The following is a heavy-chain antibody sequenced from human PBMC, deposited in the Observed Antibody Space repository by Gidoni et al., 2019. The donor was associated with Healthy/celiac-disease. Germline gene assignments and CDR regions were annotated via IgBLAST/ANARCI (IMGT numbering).Heavy chain of an antibody. V-gene: IGHV1-46*01. Sequence: QVQLVQSGAEVKTPGASVKVSCKESGSTFTSYYMHWVRQAPGQGLEWMGIINPSGGSTSYAQKFQGRVTMTRDTSTSTVYMELSSLRSEDTAVYYCARVYSSSWEGDYWGQGTLVTVSS. J-gene: IGHJ4*02. CDR3: ARVYSSSWEGDY. CDR1: GSTFTSYY. CDR2: INPSGGST. D-gene: IGHD6-13*01.